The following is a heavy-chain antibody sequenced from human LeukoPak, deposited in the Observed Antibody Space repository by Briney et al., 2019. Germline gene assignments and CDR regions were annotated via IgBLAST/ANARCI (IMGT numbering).Heavy chain of an antibody. CDR1: GYTFTGYY. Sequence: ASVKVSCKASGYTFTGYYMHWVRQAPGQGLEWMGWINPNSGGTYYAQKFQGRVTMTSDTSISTAYMELSSLRSEDTAVYYCAREDYYDSGSNDYWGQGTLVTVSS. CDR2: INPNSGGT. J-gene: IGHJ4*02. D-gene: IGHD3-22*01. V-gene: IGHV1-2*02. CDR3: AREDYYDSGSNDY.